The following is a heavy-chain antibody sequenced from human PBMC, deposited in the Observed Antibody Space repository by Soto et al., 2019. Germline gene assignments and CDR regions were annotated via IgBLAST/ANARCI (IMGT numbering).Heavy chain of an antibody. CDR1: GGSFSGYY. CDR2: INHSGST. J-gene: IGHJ4*02. CDR3: VRYYGARVYFDY. Sequence: SETLSLTCAVYGGSFSGYYWTWIRQPPGTGLEWIGEINHSGSTNYNPSLKSRVTISVDTSMNQFSLNLNSVTAADTAVYYCVRYYGARVYFDYWGQGSLVTVSS. D-gene: IGHD4-17*01. V-gene: IGHV4-34*01.